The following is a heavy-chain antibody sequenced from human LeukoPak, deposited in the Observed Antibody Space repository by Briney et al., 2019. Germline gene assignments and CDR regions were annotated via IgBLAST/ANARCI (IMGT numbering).Heavy chain of an antibody. CDR1: RFTFSSYS. Sequence: PGGSLRLSCAASRFTFSSYSMNWVRQAPGKGLEWVSSISSSSTYIYYADSVKGRFTISRDNAKNSLYLQMNSLRAEDTAVYYCARESIIGTTVSYYFDYWGQGTLVTVSS. D-gene: IGHD1-20*01. CDR2: ISSSSTYI. V-gene: IGHV3-21*01. CDR3: ARESIIGTTVSYYFDY. J-gene: IGHJ4*02.